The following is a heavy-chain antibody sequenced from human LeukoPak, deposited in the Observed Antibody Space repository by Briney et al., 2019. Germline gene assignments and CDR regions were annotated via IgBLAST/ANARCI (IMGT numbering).Heavy chain of an antibody. CDR3: ARSLFPYYYDSSAYFPFDY. CDR2: IYYSGTT. Sequence: PSETLSLTCTVSGGSISSYYWSWIRQPPGKGLEWIGYIYYSGTTNYNPSLKSRVSISVDTSKNQLSLILTSVTAADTAVYYCARSLFPYYYDSSAYFPFDYWGQGTLVTVSS. CDR1: GGSISSYY. D-gene: IGHD3-22*01. V-gene: IGHV4-59*01. J-gene: IGHJ4*02.